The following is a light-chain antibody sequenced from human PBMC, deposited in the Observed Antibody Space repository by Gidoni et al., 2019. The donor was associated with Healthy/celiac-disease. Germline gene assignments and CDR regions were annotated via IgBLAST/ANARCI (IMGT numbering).Light chain of an antibody. Sequence: QSALTQPAPASGSPGQAITISCTGTSSDVGSYNLVSWYQQHPGKAPKLMIYEGSKRPLGVSNRFSGSKSGNTASLTISGLQAEDEADYYCCSYAGSSTWVFGGGTKLTVL. J-gene: IGLJ3*02. CDR1: SSDVGSYNL. CDR2: EGS. V-gene: IGLV2-23*01. CDR3: CSYAGSSTWV.